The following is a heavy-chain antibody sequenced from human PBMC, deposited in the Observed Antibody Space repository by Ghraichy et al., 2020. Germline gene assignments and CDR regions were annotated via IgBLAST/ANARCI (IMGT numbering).Heavy chain of an antibody. J-gene: IGHJ4*02. D-gene: IGHD1-14*01. CDR2: ISDSGGST. V-gene: IGHV3-23*01. Sequence: GGSLGLSCAASGFTFSSYSMSWVRQTPGKGLEWVSTISDSGGSTYYADSVRGRFTISRDNSKNTLYLQMNGLRAEDTAVYYCAKVGNQFDYWGQGTLVTVSS. CDR1: GFTFSSYS. CDR3: AKVGNQFDY.